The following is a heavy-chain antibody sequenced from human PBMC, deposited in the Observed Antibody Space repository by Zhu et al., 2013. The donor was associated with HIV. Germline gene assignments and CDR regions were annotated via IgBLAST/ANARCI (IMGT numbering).Heavy chain of an antibody. CDR3: ARWTEVPYCSSTSCYSQFDP. D-gene: IGHD2-2*01. CDR2: IIPIFGTA. Sequence: QVQLVQSGAEVKKPGSSVKVSCKASGGTFSSYAISWVRQAPGQGLEWMGGIIPIFGTANYAQKFQGRVTITADESTSTAYMELSSLRSEDTAVYYCARWTEVPYCSSTSCYSQFDPWGRGNPRSPSPQ. J-gene: IGHJ5*02. CDR1: GGTFSSYA. V-gene: IGHV1-69*01.